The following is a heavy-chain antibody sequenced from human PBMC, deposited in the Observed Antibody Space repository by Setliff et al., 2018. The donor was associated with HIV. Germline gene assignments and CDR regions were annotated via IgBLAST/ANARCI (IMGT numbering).Heavy chain of an antibody. Sequence: ISCQASGYRFSDYWINWVRQMPGKGLEWMGIIYPGDSETRYSPSFQGQVTMSADKSINTAYLQWTSLKASDTAMYYCAREAYGSGSYPSFGLDYWGQGTLVTAPQ. CDR3: AREAYGSGSYPSFGLDY. V-gene: IGHV5-51*01. J-gene: IGHJ4*02. CDR1: GYRFSDYW. D-gene: IGHD3-10*01. CDR2: IYPGDSET.